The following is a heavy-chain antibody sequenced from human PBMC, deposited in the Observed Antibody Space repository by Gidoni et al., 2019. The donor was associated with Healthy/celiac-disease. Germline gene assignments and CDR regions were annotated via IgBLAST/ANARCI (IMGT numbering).Heavy chain of an antibody. Sequence: VRLVESGGGVVKPGGSLRLSCAASGFTFSSYSMNWVRQAPGKGLEWVSSISSSSSYIYYEDSVKGRFTISRDNSKNSLYLQMNSLRADDTAVYYCARDSTMGIAVPFDYWGQGTLVTVSS. CDR1: GFTFSSYS. CDR3: ARDSTMGIAVPFDY. J-gene: IGHJ4*02. V-gene: IGHV3-21*01. CDR2: ISSSSSYI. D-gene: IGHD6-19*01.